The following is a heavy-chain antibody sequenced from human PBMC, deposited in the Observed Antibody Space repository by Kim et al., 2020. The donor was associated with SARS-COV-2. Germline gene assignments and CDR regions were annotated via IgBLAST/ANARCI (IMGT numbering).Heavy chain of an antibody. D-gene: IGHD6-6*01. CDR2: IRSNGGST. CDR1: GFTFSSYA. J-gene: IGHJ4*02. Sequence: GGSLRLSCSASGFTFSSYAMHWVRQAPGKGLEYVSAIRSNGGSTYYADSVKGRFTISRDNSKNTLYLQMSSLRAEDTAVYYCVGDSSSSSPDYWGQGTLVTVSS. CDR3: VGDSSSSSPDY. V-gene: IGHV3-64D*06.